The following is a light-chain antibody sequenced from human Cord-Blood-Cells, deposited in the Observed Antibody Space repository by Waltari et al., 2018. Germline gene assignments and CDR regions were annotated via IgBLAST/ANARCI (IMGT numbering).Light chain of an antibody. V-gene: IGLV2-23*03. J-gene: IGLJ2*01. Sequence: QSALTQPASVSGSPGQSITISCTGTSSDVGSYNLVSWYQQHPGKAPKLMIYEGSKRPSGFSNRFSGSKSGNTASLTISGLQAEDEAYYYCCSYAGSSTFVFGGGTKLTVL. CDR3: CSYAGSSTFV. CDR2: EGS. CDR1: SSDVGSYNL.